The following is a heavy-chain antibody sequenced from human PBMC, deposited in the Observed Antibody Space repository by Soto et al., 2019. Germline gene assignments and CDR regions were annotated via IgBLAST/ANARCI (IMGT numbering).Heavy chain of an antibody. CDR2: IIPIFGTA. CDR3: ARDLSGGQQLVNYYYGMDV. D-gene: IGHD6-13*01. CDR1: GGTFSSYA. J-gene: IGHJ6*02. V-gene: IGHV1-69*13. Sequence: SVKVSCNASGGTFSSYAISWVRQAPGQGLEWMGGIIPIFGTANYAQKFHGRVTITADESTSTAYMELSSLRSEDTAVYYCARDLSGGQQLVNYYYGMDVWGQGTTVPVSS.